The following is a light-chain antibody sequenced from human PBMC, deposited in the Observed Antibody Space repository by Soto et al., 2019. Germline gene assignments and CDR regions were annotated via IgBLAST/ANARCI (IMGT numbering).Light chain of an antibody. Sequence: EIMMTQSPATLSVSPGERATLSCRASQSISGNLAWYQQKPGQAPGLLIYAASTRATGIPARFSGSGSGTEFTLTISSLQSEDFAVYYCQPYNNWPRPFGQGTKVDIK. V-gene: IGKV3-15*01. CDR2: AAS. CDR1: QSISGN. J-gene: IGKJ1*01. CDR3: QPYNNWPRP.